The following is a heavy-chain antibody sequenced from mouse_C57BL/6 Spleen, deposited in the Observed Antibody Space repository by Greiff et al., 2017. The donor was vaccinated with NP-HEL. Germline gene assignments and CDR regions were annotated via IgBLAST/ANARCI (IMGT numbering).Heavy chain of an antibody. V-gene: IGHV1-39*01. CDR3: ARRQGSNYPYYAMDY. J-gene: IGHJ4*01. CDR1: GYSFTDYN. Sequence: EVKLMESGPELVKPGASVKISCKASGYSFTDYNMNWVKQSNGKSLEWIGVINPNYGTTSYNQKFKGKATLTVDQSSSTAYMQLNSLTSEDSAVYYCARRQGSNYPYYAMDYWGQGTSVTVSS. D-gene: IGHD2-5*01. CDR2: INPNYGTT.